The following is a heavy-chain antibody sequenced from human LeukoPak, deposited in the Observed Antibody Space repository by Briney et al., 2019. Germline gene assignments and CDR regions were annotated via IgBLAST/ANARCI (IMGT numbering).Heavy chain of an antibody. CDR3: ARAPLDDYGDFDAFDI. D-gene: IGHD4-17*01. Sequence: GASVKVSCKASGGTFSSYAISWVRQAPGQGLEWMGGIIPIFGTANYAQKFQGRVTITADKSTSTAYMELSSLRSEDTAVYYCARAPLDDYGDFDAFDIWGQGTMVTVSS. CDR2: IIPIFGTA. CDR1: GGTFSSYA. J-gene: IGHJ3*02. V-gene: IGHV1-69*06.